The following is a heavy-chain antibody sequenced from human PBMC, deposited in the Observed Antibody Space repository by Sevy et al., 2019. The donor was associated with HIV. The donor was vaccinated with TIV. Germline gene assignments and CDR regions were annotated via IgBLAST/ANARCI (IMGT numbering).Heavy chain of an antibody. CDR2: ISSSCSTI. CDR3: ARDLRYYYDSSPFDP. D-gene: IGHD3-22*01. CDR1: GFTFSDYY. Sequence: GGSLRLSCAASGFTFSDYYMSWIRQAPGKGLEWVSYISSSCSTIYYADSVKGRFTISRDNAKNSLYLQMNSRRAEDTAVYYCARDLRYYYDSSPFDPWGQGTLVTVSS. J-gene: IGHJ5*02. V-gene: IGHV3-11*01.